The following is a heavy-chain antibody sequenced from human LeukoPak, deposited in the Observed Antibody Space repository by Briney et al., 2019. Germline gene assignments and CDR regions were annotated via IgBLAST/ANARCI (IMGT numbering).Heavy chain of an antibody. Sequence: GGSLRLSCVASGFTFSSYWMTWVRQAPGKGLEWVANIKTDGSLTYYVDSVKGRFTISRDNAKNSLYLQMNSLRAEDMAVYYCARDLNWETYWGQGTLVSVSS. D-gene: IGHD7-27*01. CDR3: ARDLNWETY. CDR2: IKTDGSLT. CDR1: GFTFSSYW. J-gene: IGHJ4*02. V-gene: IGHV3-7*01.